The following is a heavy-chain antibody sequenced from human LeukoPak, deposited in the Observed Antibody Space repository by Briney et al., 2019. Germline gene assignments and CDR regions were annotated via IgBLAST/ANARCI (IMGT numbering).Heavy chain of an antibody. CDR2: ISGSGGCT. J-gene: IGHJ4*02. D-gene: IGHD3-10*01. Sequence: GGSLRLSCAASGFTFSSYAMSWVRQAPGKGLEWVSAISGSGGCTYYADSVKGRFTISRDNSKNTLYLQMNSLRAEDTAVYYCAKPRSYYYGSGSYYKSYYFDYWGQGTLVTVSS. CDR1: GFTFSSYA. V-gene: IGHV3-23*01. CDR3: AKPRSYYYGSGSYYKSYYFDY.